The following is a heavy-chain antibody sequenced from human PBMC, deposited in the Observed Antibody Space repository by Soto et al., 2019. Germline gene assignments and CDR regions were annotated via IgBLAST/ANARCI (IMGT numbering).Heavy chain of an antibody. J-gene: IGHJ6*02. D-gene: IGHD1-26*01. V-gene: IGHV4-39*01. CDR2: IYYSGST. CDR3: AGIWDWYYYGMDV. Sequence: SETLSLTCTVSGGSISSSSYYWVWIRHPPGKGLEWIGSIYYSGSTYYNPSLKSRVTISVDTSKNQFSLKLSSVTAADTAVYYCAGIWDWYYYGMDVWGQGTTVTVSS. CDR1: GGSISSSSYY.